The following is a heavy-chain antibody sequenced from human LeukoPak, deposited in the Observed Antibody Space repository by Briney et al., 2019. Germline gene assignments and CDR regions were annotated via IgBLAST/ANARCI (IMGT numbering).Heavy chain of an antibody. J-gene: IGHJ4*02. CDR1: GFTFSSYS. V-gene: IGHV3-48*02. CDR2: ISSSSSTI. Sequence: GSLRLSCAASGFTFSSYSMDWVRQAPGKGLEWVSYISSSSSTIYYADSVKGRFTISRDNAKNSLYLQMSSPRDEDTAVYYCARDPPADYWGQGTLVTVSS. CDR3: ARDPPADY.